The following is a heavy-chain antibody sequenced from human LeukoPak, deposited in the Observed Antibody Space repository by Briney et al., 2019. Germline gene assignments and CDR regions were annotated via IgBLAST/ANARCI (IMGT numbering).Heavy chain of an antibody. CDR2: MIPIFGTA. Sequence: ASVKVSCTASGGTFSSYAISWVRQAPGQGLEWMGGMIPIFGTANYAQKFQARVTITTDESTSTAYMELSSLRSEDTAVYYCARDLGYCSSTSCYTFDYWGQGTLVTVSS. D-gene: IGHD2-2*02. J-gene: IGHJ4*02. CDR3: ARDLGYCSSTSCYTFDY. CDR1: GGTFSSYA. V-gene: IGHV1-69*05.